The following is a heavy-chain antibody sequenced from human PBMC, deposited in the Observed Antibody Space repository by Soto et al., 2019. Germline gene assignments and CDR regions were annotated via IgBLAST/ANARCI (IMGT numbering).Heavy chain of an antibody. Sequence: QVHLQQWGAGLLKPSETLSLTCAVYVGSFMGYYWSWIRQPPGKGLEWIGEINHSGSTNYNPSLKSRVTISVDTSKNQFSLKVSSVTAADTAVYYCARGPGALGDYWGQGTLVTVSS. CDR1: VGSFMGYY. CDR2: INHSGST. J-gene: IGHJ4*02. V-gene: IGHV4-34*01. CDR3: ARGPGALGDY. D-gene: IGHD7-27*01.